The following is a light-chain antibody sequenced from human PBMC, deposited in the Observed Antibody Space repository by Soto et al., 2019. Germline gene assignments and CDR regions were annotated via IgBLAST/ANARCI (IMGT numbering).Light chain of an antibody. Sequence: EVVMTQSPATLSLSPGERATLSCRASQSVSSDLAWYQQKPGQAPRLLIYGASTRATDIPARFSGGGSGTEFTPTISNLQSEDFGIYYCQQYNDWPPITFGPGNKVDIK. CDR1: QSVSSD. J-gene: IGKJ3*01. CDR2: GAS. CDR3: QQYNDWPPIT. V-gene: IGKV3-15*01.